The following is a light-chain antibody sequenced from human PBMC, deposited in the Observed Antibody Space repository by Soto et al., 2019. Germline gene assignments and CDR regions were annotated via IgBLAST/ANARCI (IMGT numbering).Light chain of an antibody. CDR1: QSISSY. Sequence: DIQMTQSPSSLSASVGDRVTITCRASQSISSYLNWYQQKPGKAPKLLIYAASSLKSGVPSRFSGSGSGTDFTLTISSLQPDDFATYYCQQSYRGYTFGQGTKLEIK. CDR2: AAS. CDR3: QQSYRGYT. V-gene: IGKV1-39*01. J-gene: IGKJ2*01.